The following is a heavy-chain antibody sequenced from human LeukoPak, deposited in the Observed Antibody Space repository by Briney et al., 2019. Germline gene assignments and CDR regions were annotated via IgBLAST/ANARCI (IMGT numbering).Heavy chain of an antibody. CDR1: GGTFSSYA. V-gene: IGHV1-69*04. J-gene: IGHJ4*02. D-gene: IGHD3-22*01. CDR2: IIPILGIA. CDR3: ARDHMPYYDSTY. Sequence: SSVKVSCKASGGTFSSYAISWVRQAPGQGLEWMGRIIPILGIANYAQKFQGRVTITADKSTSTAYMELSSLRSEDTAVYYCARDHMPYYDSTYWGQGTLVTVSS.